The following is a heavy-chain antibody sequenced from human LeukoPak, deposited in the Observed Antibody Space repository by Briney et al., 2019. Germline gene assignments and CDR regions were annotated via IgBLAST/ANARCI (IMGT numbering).Heavy chain of an antibody. CDR2: INHSGST. V-gene: IGHV4-34*01. CDR1: GFTFSSYA. Sequence: GSLRLSCAASGFTFSSYAMNWVRQAPGKGLEWIGEINHSGSTNYNPSLKSRVTISVDTSKNQFSLKLSSVTAADTAVYYCARGPNGWYGIWGQGTLVTVSS. J-gene: IGHJ4*02. D-gene: IGHD6-19*01. CDR3: ARGPNGWYGI.